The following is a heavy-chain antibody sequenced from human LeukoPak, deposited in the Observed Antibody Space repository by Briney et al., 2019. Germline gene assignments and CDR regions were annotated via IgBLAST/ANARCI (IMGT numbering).Heavy chain of an antibody. D-gene: IGHD3-10*01. CDR2: ITSNGGST. CDR1: GFTFSSYT. CDR3: ARSRGLDFHYYYYMDV. Sequence: PGGSLRLSCAVSGFTFSSYTMHWVRQAPGKGLEYVSAITSNGGSTYYANSVKGRFTISRDNSKNTLYLQMGSLRVEDMAVYYCARSRGLDFHYYYYMDVWGKGTTVTVSS. V-gene: IGHV3-64*01. J-gene: IGHJ6*03.